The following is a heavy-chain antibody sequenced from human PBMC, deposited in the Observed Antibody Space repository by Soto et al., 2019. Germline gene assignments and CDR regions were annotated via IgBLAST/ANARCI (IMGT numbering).Heavy chain of an antibody. V-gene: IGHV4-4*02. Sequence: QVQLQESGPGLVKPSGTLSLTCAVSGGSIRSSNWWSWVRQPPGKGLEWIGEIYHSGSTNYNPSHKSRVTISVDKSKNQFSLKLSSVTAADTAVYYCARDSLRYCTGGSCYSWGQGTLVTVSS. CDR1: GGSIRSSNW. D-gene: IGHD2-15*01. J-gene: IGHJ4*02. CDR2: IYHSGST. CDR3: ARDSLRYCTGGSCYS.